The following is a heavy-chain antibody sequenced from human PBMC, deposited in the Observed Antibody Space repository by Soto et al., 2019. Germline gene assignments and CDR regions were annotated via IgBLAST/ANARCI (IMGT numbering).Heavy chain of an antibody. CDR2: ISAYNGNT. J-gene: IGHJ6*02. D-gene: IGHD6-6*01. Sequence: ASVKVSCKASGYTFTSYGISWVRQAPGQGLEWMGWISAYNGNTNYAQKLQGRVTMTTDTSTSTAYMELRSLRSDDTAVYYCAREVIAARRDYYYGMDVWGQGTTVTVSS. CDR1: GYTFTSYG. V-gene: IGHV1-18*04. CDR3: AREVIAARRDYYYGMDV.